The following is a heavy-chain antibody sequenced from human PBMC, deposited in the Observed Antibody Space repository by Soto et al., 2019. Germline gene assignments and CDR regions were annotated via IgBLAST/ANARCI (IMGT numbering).Heavy chain of an antibody. J-gene: IGHJ4*02. V-gene: IGHV1-69*12. CDR2: IIPIFGTA. CDR3: ARGEEQGWLQFDY. CDR1: GGTFSSYA. Sequence: QVQLVQSGAEVKKPGSSVKVSCKASGGTFSSYAISWVRQAPGQGLEWMGGIIPIFGTANYAQKFQGRVTITAGGAPSTAYVELSSLRSEDTAVYYCARGEEQGWLQFDYWGQGTLVTVSS. D-gene: IGHD5-18*01.